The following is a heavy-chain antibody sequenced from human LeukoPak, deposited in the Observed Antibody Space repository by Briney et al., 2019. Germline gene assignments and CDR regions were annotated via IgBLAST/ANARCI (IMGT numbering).Heavy chain of an antibody. CDR3: ARVWGYYDSSGYPNQYYFDY. CDR1: GYTISSGYY. J-gene: IGHJ4*02. Sequence: SGTLSLTCTVSGYTISSGYYWGWIRPPPGKGLEWIGSSYQTGSTYYNPSLKSRVTISVDTSKNQFSLNLSSVTAADTAVYYCARVWGYYDSSGYPNQYYFDYWGQGTLVTVSS. CDR2: SYQTGST. D-gene: IGHD3-22*01. V-gene: IGHV4-38-2*02.